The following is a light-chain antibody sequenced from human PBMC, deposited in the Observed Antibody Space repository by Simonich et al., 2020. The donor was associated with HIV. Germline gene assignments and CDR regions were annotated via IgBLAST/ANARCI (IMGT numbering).Light chain of an antibody. Sequence: DIVMTQSPDSLAVSLGERASINCRSGQSVLYSSNNKNYLAWYQQKTGQPPKLLIYWAATRESGVPDRFSGSGSGTDFTLTISSLQAEDVAVYYCQQYYSTPLTFGPGTKVKIK. J-gene: IGKJ3*01. V-gene: IGKV4-1*01. CDR2: WAA. CDR1: QSVLYSSNNKNY. CDR3: QQYYSTPLT.